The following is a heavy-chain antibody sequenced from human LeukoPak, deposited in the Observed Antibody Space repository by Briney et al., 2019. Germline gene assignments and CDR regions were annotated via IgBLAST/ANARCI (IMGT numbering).Heavy chain of an antibody. D-gene: IGHD3-10*01. V-gene: IGHV3-43*01. Sequence: GGSLRLSCAASGFTFDDHTMHWVRQAPGQGLEWVSLISWDSYDTYYADSVKGRFIISRDNSENSLYLQMNSLRAEDTAVYYCARLTKNDSGTYRFGKKKRGYMDVWGKGTTVTISS. CDR3: ARLTKNDSGTYRFGKKKRGYMDV. J-gene: IGHJ6*03. CDR2: ISWDSYDT. CDR1: GFTFDDHT.